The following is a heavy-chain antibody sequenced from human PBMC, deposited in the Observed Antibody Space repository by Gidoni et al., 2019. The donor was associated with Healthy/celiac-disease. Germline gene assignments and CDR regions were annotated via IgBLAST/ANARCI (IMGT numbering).Heavy chain of an antibody. CDR2: ISGSGGST. Sequence: EVQLLESGGGWVQPGGYLRLSCAASGCTFSSYAMSGVRQAPGKGLEWVSAISGSGGSTYYADSVKGRFTISRDNSKNTLYLQMNSLRAEDTAVYYCAKDPPAGPTVVKVPVIAVDYWGQGTLVTVSS. CDR1: GCTFSSYA. D-gene: IGHD4-17*01. V-gene: IGHV3-23*01. CDR3: AKDPPAGPTVVKVPVIAVDY. J-gene: IGHJ4*02.